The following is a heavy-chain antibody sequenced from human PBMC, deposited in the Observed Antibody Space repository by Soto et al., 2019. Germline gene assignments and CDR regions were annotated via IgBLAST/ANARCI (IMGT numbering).Heavy chain of an antibody. CDR1: GGSFSNHA. CDR3: ARGTFSGYEYWYFDL. V-gene: IGHV1-69*01. CDR2: INPMFGTA. D-gene: IGHD5-12*01. Sequence: QVQLVQSGAEVKKPGSSVKVSCQASGGSFSNHAISWVRQAPGQGLQWMGGINPMFGTANYAPNFQGRLTITADESTSTAYMALTSLNSEDTAVYFCARGTFSGYEYWYFDLWGRGTLLTVSS. J-gene: IGHJ2*01.